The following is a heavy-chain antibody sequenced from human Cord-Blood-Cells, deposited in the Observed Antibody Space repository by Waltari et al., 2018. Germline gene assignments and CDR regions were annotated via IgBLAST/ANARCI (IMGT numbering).Heavy chain of an antibody. CDR2: IYYSGST. J-gene: IGHJ5*02. CDR1: GGSISRSSYY. Sequence: QLQLQESGPGLVKPSETLSLTCTVPGGSISRSSYYWGWIRQPPGKGLEWIGSIYYSGSTYYNPSLKSRVTISVDTSKNQFSLKLSSVTAADTAVYYCARHEGMWFDPWGQGTLVTVSS. V-gene: IGHV4-39*01. D-gene: IGHD3-10*01. CDR3: ARHEGMWFDP.